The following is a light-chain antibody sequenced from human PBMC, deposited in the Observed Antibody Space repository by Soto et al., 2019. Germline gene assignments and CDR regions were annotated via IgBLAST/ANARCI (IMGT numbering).Light chain of an antibody. J-gene: IGKJ4*01. V-gene: IGKV3-11*01. Sequence: EFVLTQSPATLSLSPGERATLSCRASQSIRNYLAWYQQKPGQSPRLLIYDASNRATGIPARFSGSGSGTDFILTISSLEPEDSGVYYCQQRNDWVTFGGGTKVEIK. CDR3: QQRNDWVT. CDR2: DAS. CDR1: QSIRNY.